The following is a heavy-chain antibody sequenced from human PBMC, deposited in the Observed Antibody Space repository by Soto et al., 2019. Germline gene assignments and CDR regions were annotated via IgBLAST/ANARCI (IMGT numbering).Heavy chain of an antibody. V-gene: IGHV3-30-3*01. CDR1: ACTLSSYA. CDR2: ISYDGSNK. Sequence: PGGYRRVSCAASACTLSSYAMHWVRQAPGKGLEWVAVISYDGSNKYYADSVKGRFTISRDNSKNTLYLQMNSLRAEDTAVYYCAKGYSYDFDYFDYWGQGTLVTVSS. CDR3: AKGYSYDFDYFDY. J-gene: IGHJ4*02. D-gene: IGHD5-18*01.